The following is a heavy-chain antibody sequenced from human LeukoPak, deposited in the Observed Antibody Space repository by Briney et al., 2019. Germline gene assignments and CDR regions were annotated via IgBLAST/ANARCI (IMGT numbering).Heavy chain of an antibody. V-gene: IGHV1-69*13. Sequence: GASVKVSCKASRGTFSNYAISWVRQAPGQGLEWMGGIIPIFGTANYAQKFQGRVTITADESTSTAYMELSSLRSEDTAVYYCARDSRDGYNHLFDYWGQGTLVTVSS. J-gene: IGHJ4*02. CDR3: ARDSRDGYNHLFDY. CDR2: IIPIFGTA. D-gene: IGHD5-24*01. CDR1: RGTFSNYA.